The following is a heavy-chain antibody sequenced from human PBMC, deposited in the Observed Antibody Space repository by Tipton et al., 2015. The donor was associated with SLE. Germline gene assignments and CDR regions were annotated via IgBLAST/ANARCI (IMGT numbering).Heavy chain of an antibody. J-gene: IGHJ5*02. CDR3: ARDPSGP. V-gene: IGHV3-23*03. CDR2: IYSGGST. CDR1: GFTFSSYA. Sequence: SLRLSCAASGFTFSSYAMSWVRQAPGKGLEWVSVIYSGGSTYYADSVKGRFTISRDNSKNTLYLQMNSLRAEDTAVYYCARDPSGPWGQGTLVTVSS.